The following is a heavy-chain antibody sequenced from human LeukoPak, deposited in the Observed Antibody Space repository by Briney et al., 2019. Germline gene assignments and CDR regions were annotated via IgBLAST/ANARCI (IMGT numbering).Heavy chain of an antibody. J-gene: IGHJ4*02. V-gene: IGHV3-33*08. CDR1: GFAFSSYG. Sequence: PGGSLRLSCAASGFAFSSYGMHWVRQAPGKGLEWVAVIWYDGSNKYYADSVKGRFTISRDNSKNTLYLQMNSLRAEDTAVYYCARSPYYDSSGYYYGGFDYWGQGTLVTVSS. D-gene: IGHD3-22*01. CDR2: IWYDGSNK. CDR3: ARSPYYDSSGYYYGGFDY.